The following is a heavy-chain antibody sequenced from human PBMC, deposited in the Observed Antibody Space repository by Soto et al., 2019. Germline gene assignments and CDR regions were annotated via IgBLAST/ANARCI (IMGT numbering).Heavy chain of an antibody. CDR2: ISAYNGNT. J-gene: IGHJ4*02. D-gene: IGHD3-3*01. V-gene: IGHV1-18*01. Sequence: ASVKVSCKASGYTFTSYGISWVRQAPGQGLEWMGWISAYNGNTNYAQKLQGRVTMTTDTSTSTVYMELRSLRSDDTAVYYCARLTNYDFWSGYPSGPFDYWGQGTLVTVSS. CDR3: ARLTNYDFWSGYPSGPFDY. CDR1: GYTFTSYG.